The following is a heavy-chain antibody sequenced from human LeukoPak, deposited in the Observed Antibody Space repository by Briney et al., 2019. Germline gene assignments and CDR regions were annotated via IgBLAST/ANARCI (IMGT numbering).Heavy chain of an antibody. CDR3: AKDLGYCSSTSCYLGY. CDR1: GFTFSSYA. Sequence: GGSLRLSCAASGFTFSSYAMHWVRQAPGKGLEWVAVISYDGSNKYYADSVKGRFTISRDNSKNTMYRQMNSLRAEDTAVYYCAKDLGYCSSTSCYLGYWGQGTLVTVSS. V-gene: IGHV3-30-3*01. CDR2: ISYDGSNK. J-gene: IGHJ4*02. D-gene: IGHD2-2*01.